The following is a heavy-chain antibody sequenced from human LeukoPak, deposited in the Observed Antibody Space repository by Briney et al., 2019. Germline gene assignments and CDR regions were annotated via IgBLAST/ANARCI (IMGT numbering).Heavy chain of an antibody. CDR1: GYTLTELS. Sequence: ASVKVSCKVSGYTLTELSMHWVRQAPGKGLEWMGGFDPEDGETIYAQKFQGRVTMTEDTSTDTAYMELSSLRSEDTAVYYCASDNGDYDILTGYSWFDYWGQGTLVTVSS. CDR2: FDPEDGET. D-gene: IGHD3-9*01. CDR3: ASDNGDYDILTGYSWFDY. V-gene: IGHV1-24*01. J-gene: IGHJ4*02.